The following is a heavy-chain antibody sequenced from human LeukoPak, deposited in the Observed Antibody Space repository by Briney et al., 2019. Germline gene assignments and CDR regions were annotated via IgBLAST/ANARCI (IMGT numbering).Heavy chain of an antibody. CDR3: ARDHYYYDSSGTGTYWFDP. D-gene: IGHD3-22*01. CDR2: IYYSGSN. V-gene: IGHV4-59*11. Sequence: PSGTLSLTCTVSGGSISSHYWSWIRQPPGEGLEWIGYIYYSGSNNYNPSLKSRVTISVDTSKNQFSLKLSSVTAANTAVYYCARDHYYYDSSGTGTYWFDPWGQGTLVTVSS. J-gene: IGHJ5*02. CDR1: GGSISSHY.